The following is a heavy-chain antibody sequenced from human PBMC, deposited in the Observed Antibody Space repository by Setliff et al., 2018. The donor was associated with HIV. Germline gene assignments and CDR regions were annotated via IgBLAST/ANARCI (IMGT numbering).Heavy chain of an antibody. CDR1: GGTFSSYV. CDR2: IIPMYGVT. Sequence: ASVKVSCKASGGTFSSYVISWVRQAPGQGPEWMGGIIPMYGVTNYAQKSQGRVTITTDESTSTAYMELSSLRSEDTAVYYCALPYCSGGNCWSSASLPPAGWFDPWGQGTLVTSPQ. J-gene: IGHJ5*02. V-gene: IGHV1-69*05. D-gene: IGHD2-15*01. CDR3: ALPYCSGGNCWSSASLPPAGWFDP.